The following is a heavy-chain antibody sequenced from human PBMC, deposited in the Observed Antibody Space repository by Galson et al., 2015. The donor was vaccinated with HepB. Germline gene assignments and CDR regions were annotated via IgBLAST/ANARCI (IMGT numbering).Heavy chain of an antibody. CDR3: ARAGYCSSTSCYDY. V-gene: IGHV1-69*06. CDR1: GGTFSSYA. D-gene: IGHD2-2*01. J-gene: IGHJ4*02. Sequence: VKVSCKASGGTFSSYAISWVRQAPGQGLEWMGGIIPIFGTANYAQKFQGRVTITADKSTSTAYMELSSLRSEDTAVHYCARAGYCSSTSCYDYWGQGTLVTVSS. CDR2: IIPIFGTA.